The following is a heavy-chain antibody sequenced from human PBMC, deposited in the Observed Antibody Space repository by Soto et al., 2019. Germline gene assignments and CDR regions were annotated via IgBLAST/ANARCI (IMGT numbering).Heavy chain of an antibody. CDR3: ARVYSGSYSDS. CDR1: GASIRSNNW. J-gene: IGHJ4*02. V-gene: IGHV4-4*02. D-gene: IGHD1-26*01. Sequence: QVQLQESGPGLVKPSGTLSLTCAVSGASIRSNNWWRWVRQPPGKGLVWIGEIFHSGSTNYNPSLKPRLTISVDKPKNPFSLKPSSGTAADTAVYYCARVYSGSYSDSWGRGALVTGSS. CDR2: IFHSGST.